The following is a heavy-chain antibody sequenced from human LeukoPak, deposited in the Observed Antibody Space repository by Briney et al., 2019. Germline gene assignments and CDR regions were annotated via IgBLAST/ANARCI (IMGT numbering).Heavy chain of an antibody. J-gene: IGHJ4*02. V-gene: IGHV3-7*01. CDR2: IKQDGSEK. CDR3: ARDEVGYFDY. CDR1: RFTFSRSW. Sequence: GGSLRLSCAASRFTFSRSWMTWVRQAPGKGLECVANIKQDGSEKHYVDSVKGRFTISRDNGKNSLYLQMNSLRAEDTAVYYCARDEVGYFDYWGQGTLVTVSS.